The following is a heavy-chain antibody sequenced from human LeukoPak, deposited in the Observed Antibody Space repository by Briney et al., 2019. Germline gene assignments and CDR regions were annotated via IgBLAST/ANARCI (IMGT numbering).Heavy chain of an antibody. Sequence: SETLSLTCTVSGGSISSSSYYWGWIRQPPGKGLEWIGSIYYSGSTYYNPSLKSRVTISVDMSKNQFSLKLSSVTAADTAVYYCARLPTVTTSFFDYWGQGTLVTVSS. D-gene: IGHD4-17*01. CDR2: IYYSGST. V-gene: IGHV4-39*07. CDR3: ARLPTVTTSFFDY. J-gene: IGHJ4*02. CDR1: GGSISSSSYY.